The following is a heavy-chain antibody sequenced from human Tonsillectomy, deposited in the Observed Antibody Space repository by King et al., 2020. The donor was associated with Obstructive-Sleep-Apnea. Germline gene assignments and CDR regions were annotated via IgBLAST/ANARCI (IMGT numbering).Heavy chain of an antibody. J-gene: IGHJ4*02. V-gene: IGHV3-23*04. CDR3: ANDIEGGFGELSTFDY. D-gene: IGHD3-10*01. Sequence: VQLVESGGGLVQPGGSLRLSCAASGFTFSSYAMSWVRQAPGKGLEWVSAISGSGGSTYYADSVKGRFTLSRDNTKNTLYLQMNSLRAEDTAVYYCANDIEGGFGELSTFDYWGQGTLVTVSS. CDR2: ISGSGGST. CDR1: GFTFSSYA.